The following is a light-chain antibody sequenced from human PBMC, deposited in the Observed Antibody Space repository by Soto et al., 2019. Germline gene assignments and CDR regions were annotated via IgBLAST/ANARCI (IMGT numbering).Light chain of an antibody. CDR2: DVN. V-gene: IGLV2-14*01. Sequence: QSALTQPASVSGSPGQSITISCTGTNSDVGSYNRVSWYRQPPGTAPKLIIYDVNNRPSGVSYRFSGSKSGNTASLTISGLQAEDEADYYCNSYTTSETYVFGTGTKVTVL. CDR3: NSYTTSETYV. J-gene: IGLJ1*01. CDR1: NSDVGSYNR.